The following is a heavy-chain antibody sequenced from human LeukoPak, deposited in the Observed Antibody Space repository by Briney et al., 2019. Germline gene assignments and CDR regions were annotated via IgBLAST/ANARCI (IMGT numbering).Heavy chain of an antibody. Sequence: PSETLSLTCSVSGGSISSYYWTWIRQPPGKGLEWIGYIYYTGNTNYNPSLKSRVTISVDTSKNQFSLKLSSVTAADTAAYYCARDRGSGWYDFAYWGQGTLVTVSS. CDR1: GGSISSYY. CDR2: IYYTGNT. D-gene: IGHD6-19*01. CDR3: ARDRGSGWYDFAY. V-gene: IGHV4-59*01. J-gene: IGHJ4*02.